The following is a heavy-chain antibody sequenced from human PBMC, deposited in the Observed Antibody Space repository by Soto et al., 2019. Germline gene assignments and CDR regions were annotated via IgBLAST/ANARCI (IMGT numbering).Heavy chain of an antibody. CDR2: INPNSGGT. CDR1: GYTFTGYY. D-gene: IGHD2-2*01. CDR3: VGVCTSCYWFDP. J-gene: IGHJ5*02. V-gene: IGHV1-2*02. Sequence: ASVKVSCKASGYTFTGYYMHWVRQAPGQGLEWMGWINPNSGGTNYAQKFQGRVTMTRDTSISTAYMELSRLRSDETAVYYCVGVCTSCYWFDPWGQGTLVTVSS.